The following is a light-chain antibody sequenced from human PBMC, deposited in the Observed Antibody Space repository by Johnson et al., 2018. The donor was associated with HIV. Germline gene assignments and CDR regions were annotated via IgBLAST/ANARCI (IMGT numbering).Light chain of an antibody. CDR3: GTWDSSLSAGRV. V-gene: IGLV1-51*02. Sequence: QSVLTQPPSVSAAPGQKVTISCSGSSSNIGNNYVSWYQQLPGTAPKLLIYENNKRPSGIPDRFSGSTSGTSATLGITGLQTGDEADYYCGTWDSSLSAGRVFRTATKVTVL. J-gene: IGLJ1*01. CDR2: ENN. CDR1: SSNIGNNY.